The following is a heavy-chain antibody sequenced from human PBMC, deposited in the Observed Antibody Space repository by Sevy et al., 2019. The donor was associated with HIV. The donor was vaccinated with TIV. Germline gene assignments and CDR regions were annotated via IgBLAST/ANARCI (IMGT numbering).Heavy chain of an antibody. V-gene: IGHV4-38-2*01. D-gene: IGHD2-21*02. J-gene: IGHJ4*02. CDR3: ARAITVVTHTFDY. CDR1: GYSISSGYY. Sequence: SETLSLTCAVSGYSISSGYYLGWIRQPPGKGLEWIGSIYHSGSTYYNPSLKSRVTISVDTSKNQFSLKLSSVTAADTAVYYCARAITVVTHTFDYWGQGTLVTVSS. CDR2: IYHSGST.